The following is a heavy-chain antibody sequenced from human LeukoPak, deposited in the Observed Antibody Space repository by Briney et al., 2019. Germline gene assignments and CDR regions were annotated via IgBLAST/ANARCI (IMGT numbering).Heavy chain of an antibody. Sequence: SGGFLRLSCAASGFTFRTYGMHWVRQTPGKGLEWVAFLWFDGSHQYYADSVRGRFIISRDNSNNTLYLQMNSLRADDTAVYYCARGLVLGTRIIAVAGTKYCYYMDVWGKGTTVTVSS. V-gene: IGHV3-33*01. CDR2: LWFDGSHQ. D-gene: IGHD6-19*01. CDR3: ARGLVLGTRIIAVAGTKYCYYMDV. J-gene: IGHJ6*03. CDR1: GFTFRTYG.